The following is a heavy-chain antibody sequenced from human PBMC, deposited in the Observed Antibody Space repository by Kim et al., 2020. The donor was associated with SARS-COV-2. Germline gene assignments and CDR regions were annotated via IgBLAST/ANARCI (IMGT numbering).Heavy chain of an antibody. D-gene: IGHD2-2*01. CDR1: GFTFSSYA. J-gene: IGHJ6*03. CDR2: ISSNGGST. Sequence: GGSLRLSCAASGFTFSSYAMHWVRQAPGKGLEYVSAISSNGGSTYYANSVKGRFTISRDNSKNTLYLQMGSLRAEDMAVYYCARESTPAASYYYYYYMDVWGKGTTVNVSS. CDR3: ARESTPAASYYYYYYMDV. V-gene: IGHV3-64*01.